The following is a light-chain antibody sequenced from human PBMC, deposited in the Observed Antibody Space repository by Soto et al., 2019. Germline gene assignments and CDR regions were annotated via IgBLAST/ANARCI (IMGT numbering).Light chain of an antibody. Sequence: EIVLTQSPATLSVSPGERATLSCRASQSLYRNLAWYQQKPGQAPRLLIYGASTRASGIPARFSGSGSGTEFALTISSLQPEDFVVYYCQQYNDWPTTFGQGTKVEVK. V-gene: IGKV3-15*01. CDR3: QQYNDWPTT. J-gene: IGKJ1*01. CDR1: QSLYRN. CDR2: GAS.